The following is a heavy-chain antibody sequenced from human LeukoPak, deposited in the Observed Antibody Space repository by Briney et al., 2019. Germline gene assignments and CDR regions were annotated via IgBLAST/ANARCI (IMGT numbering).Heavy chain of an antibody. Sequence: PSETLSLTCAVSNYSITSGYFWGWIRQPPGRGLEWFASFYHSGTTYYNPSLRNRVTLFVDTSKNQFSLKLTPLTAADTAVYYCARDGVFHDSDGYSFDYWGQGTLVTVSS. D-gene: IGHD3-22*01. V-gene: IGHV4-38-2*02. CDR2: FYHSGTT. J-gene: IGHJ4*02. CDR3: ARDGVFHDSDGYSFDY. CDR1: NYSITSGYF.